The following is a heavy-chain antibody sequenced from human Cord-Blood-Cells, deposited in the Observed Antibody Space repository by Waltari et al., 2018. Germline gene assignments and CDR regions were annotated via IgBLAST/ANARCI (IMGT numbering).Heavy chain of an antibody. J-gene: IGHJ3*02. CDR2: LYWTDDK. V-gene: IGHV2-5*01. Sequence: QITLKESGPTLVKPTQTLTLTCTFPGFSLSTSGVGVGWIRQPPGKALELLAFLYWTDDKAYIPSLKSRRTITKDTAKNHVVLTMTNMDPVDTATYYCGHSSSIAARDAFDIWGQVTMVTVSS. CDR3: GHSSSIAARDAFDI. CDR1: GFSLSTSGVG. D-gene: IGHD6-6*01.